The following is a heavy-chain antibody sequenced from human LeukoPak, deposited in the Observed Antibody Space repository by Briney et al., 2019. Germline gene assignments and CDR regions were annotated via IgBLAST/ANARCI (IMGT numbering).Heavy chain of an antibody. CDR1: GDSVSSNSAA. D-gene: IGHD6-19*01. J-gene: IGHJ4*02. CDR2: TYYRSKWYN. CDR3: ARGGSKNSSGWYYFDY. Sequence: SQTLSLTCAISGDSVSSNSAAWNWIRQSPSRGLEWLGRTYYRSKWYNDYAVSVKSRITINPDTSKNQFSLQLNSVTPEDTAVYYCARGGSKNSSGWYYFDYWGQGTLVTVSS. V-gene: IGHV6-1*01.